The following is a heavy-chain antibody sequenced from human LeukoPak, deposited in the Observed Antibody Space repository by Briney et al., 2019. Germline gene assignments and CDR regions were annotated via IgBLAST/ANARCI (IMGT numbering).Heavy chain of an antibody. J-gene: IGHJ4*02. CDR3: ARTYYYDNSAVFGC. CDR2: ISSSSSYI. CDR1: GFTFSSYS. V-gene: IGHV3-21*01. D-gene: IGHD3-22*01. Sequence: PGGSLSLSCATSGFTFSSYSMNWVRQAPGKGLEWVSSISSSSSYINYADSVEGRFTISRDNAKNSLYLQMNSLRAEDTAVYYCARTYYYDNSAVFGCWGQGTLVTASS.